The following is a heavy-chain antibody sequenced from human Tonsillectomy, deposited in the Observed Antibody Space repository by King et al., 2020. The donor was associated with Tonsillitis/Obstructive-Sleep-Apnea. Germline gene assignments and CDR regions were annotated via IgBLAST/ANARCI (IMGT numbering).Heavy chain of an antibody. CDR2: ISNDGNNK. V-gene: IGHV3-30*18. CDR1: GFTFSSYG. D-gene: IGHD2-2*01. CDR3: AKDRCSTRCYLRD. Sequence: VQLVESGGGVVQPGRSLRLSCAASGFTFSSYGMHWVRQAPGRGLEWVAVISNDGNNKYYADSVKGRITISRDNSKSTLYLQMHSLRAEDTAVYYCAKDRCSTRCYLRDWGQGNLVTVSS. J-gene: IGHJ4*02.